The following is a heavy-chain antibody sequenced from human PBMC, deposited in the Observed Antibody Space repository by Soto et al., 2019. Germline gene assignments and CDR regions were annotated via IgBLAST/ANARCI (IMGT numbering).Heavy chain of an antibody. CDR3: ARRKITMVRGVIITYEWFDP. CDR2: IYYSGST. CDR1: GGSISSSSYY. J-gene: IGHJ5*02. D-gene: IGHD3-10*01. Sequence: PSETLSLTCTVSGGSISSSSYYWGWIRQPPGKGLEWIGSIYYSGSTYYNPSLKSRVTISVDTSKNQFSLKLSSVTAADTAVYYFARRKITMVRGVIITYEWFDPWGQGTLVTVSS. V-gene: IGHV4-39*01.